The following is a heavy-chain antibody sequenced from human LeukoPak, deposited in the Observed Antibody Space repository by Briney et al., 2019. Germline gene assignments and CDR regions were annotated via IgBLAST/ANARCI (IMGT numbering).Heavy chain of an antibody. Sequence: GASVKVSCKASGYTFTSYYMHWVRQAPGQGLEWMEVINPSGGSTSYAQKFQGRVTMTRDMSTSTVYMELSSLRSEDTAVYYCARNGEVSYYDILTGYNYYYYMDVWGKGTTVTVSS. CDR2: INPSGGST. D-gene: IGHD3-9*01. V-gene: IGHV1-46*01. J-gene: IGHJ6*03. CDR3: ARNGEVSYYDILTGYNYYYYMDV. CDR1: GYTFTSYY.